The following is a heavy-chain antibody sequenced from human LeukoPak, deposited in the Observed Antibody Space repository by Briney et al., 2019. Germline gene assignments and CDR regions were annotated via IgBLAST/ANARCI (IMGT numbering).Heavy chain of an antibody. CDR1: GGTFSSYA. D-gene: IGHD6-6*01. V-gene: IGHV1-69*13. Sequence: ASVKDSCKASGGTFSSYAISWVRQAPGQGLEWMGGIIPIFGTANYAQKFQGRVTITADESTSTAYMELSSLRSEDTAVYYCARDIAARLLFYWGQGTLVTVSS. CDR3: ARDIAARLLFY. CDR2: IIPIFGTA. J-gene: IGHJ4*02.